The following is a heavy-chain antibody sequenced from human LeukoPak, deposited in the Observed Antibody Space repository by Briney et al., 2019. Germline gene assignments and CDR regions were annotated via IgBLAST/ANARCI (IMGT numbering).Heavy chain of an antibody. V-gene: IGHV3-23*01. CDR2: ISDHGNST. CDR1: GFTFSSYA. D-gene: IGHD6-13*01. Sequence: GGSLRLSCAASGFTFSSYAMSWVRQGQGKCPHWVSSISDHGNSTYTAASVKGRFTISRDNSKNTLYLQMNSLRAEDTAVYYCAKDLIYSSSWSDNWGQGTLVTVSS. J-gene: IGHJ1*01. CDR3: AKDLIYSSSWSDN.